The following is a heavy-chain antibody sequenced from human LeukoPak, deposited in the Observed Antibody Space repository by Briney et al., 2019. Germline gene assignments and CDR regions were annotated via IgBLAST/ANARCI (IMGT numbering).Heavy chain of an antibody. CDR1: GFTFNRYW. J-gene: IGHJ5*02. V-gene: IGHV3-74*01. Sequence: EGSLRLSCAASGFTFNRYWIHWVRQAPGKGLEWVSRINPDGSTTTYADSVKGRFTLSRDNAENTVYLQMNSLRAEDTAVYYCARVLSGSWDWFDPWGQGTLVTVSS. CDR2: INPDGSTT. CDR3: ARVLSGSWDWFDP. D-gene: IGHD3-22*01.